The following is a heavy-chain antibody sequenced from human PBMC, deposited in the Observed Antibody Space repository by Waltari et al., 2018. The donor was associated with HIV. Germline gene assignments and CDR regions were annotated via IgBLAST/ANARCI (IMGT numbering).Heavy chain of an antibody. D-gene: IGHD6-13*01. Sequence: QVQLQESGPGLVKPSETLSLTCTVSGGSISSYYWSWIRQPPGKGLEWIGYIYYSGSTNYNPSLKSRVTISVDTSKNQFSLKLSSVTAADTAVYYCARGELGGRSWHQNYYYYGMDVWGQGTTVTVSS. CDR3: ARGELGGRSWHQNYYYYGMDV. CDR1: GGSISSYY. J-gene: IGHJ6*02. V-gene: IGHV4-59*01. CDR2: IYYSGST.